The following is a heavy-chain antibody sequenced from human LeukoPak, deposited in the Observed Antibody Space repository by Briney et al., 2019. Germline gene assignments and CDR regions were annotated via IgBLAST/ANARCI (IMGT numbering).Heavy chain of an antibody. Sequence: GGSLRLSCAASGFTVSSNYMSWVRQAPGKGLEWVSVIYSGGSTYYADSVKGRFTISRDNDKKSLYLQMNSLRAEDRAMYYCARALLGYDNYYLDVWGKGTTVTVSS. CDR2: IYSGGST. CDR3: ARALLGYDNYYLDV. V-gene: IGHV3-53*01. D-gene: IGHD3-16*01. CDR1: GFTVSSNY. J-gene: IGHJ6*03.